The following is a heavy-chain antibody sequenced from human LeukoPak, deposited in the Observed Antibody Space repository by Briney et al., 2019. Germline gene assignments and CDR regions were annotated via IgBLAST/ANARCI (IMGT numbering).Heavy chain of an antibody. CDR1: GFTFSSYA. CDR3: AKGGLSYYYGMDV. J-gene: IGHJ6*02. V-gene: IGHV3-30*04. CDR2: ISYDGSNK. Sequence: PGGSLRLSCAASGFTFSSYAMHWVRQAPGKGLEWVAVISYDGSNKYYADSVKGRFTISRDNSKNTLYLQMNSLRAEDTAVYYCAKGGLSYYYGMDVWGQGTTVTVSS.